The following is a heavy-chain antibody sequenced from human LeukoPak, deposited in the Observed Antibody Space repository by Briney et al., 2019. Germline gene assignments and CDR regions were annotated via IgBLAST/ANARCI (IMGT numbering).Heavy chain of an antibody. J-gene: IGHJ4*02. V-gene: IGHV3-23*01. CDR2: ITGSGSGT. CDR3: ARHTPPPMFRGPIGD. D-gene: IGHD3-10*01. CDR1: GSTFYTYA. Sequence: GGSLRLSCSASGSTFYTYAMSWVRRAPGKGLEWVSGITGSGSGTDYADSVKGRFTISRDNSKNTVYLQMDSLRAEDTALYYCARHTPPPMFRGPIGDWGQGTLVTVSS.